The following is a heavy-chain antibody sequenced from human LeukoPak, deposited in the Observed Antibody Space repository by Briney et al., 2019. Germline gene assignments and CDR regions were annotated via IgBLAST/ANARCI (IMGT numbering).Heavy chain of an antibody. V-gene: IGHV3-64D*06. Sequence: GGSLRLSCSASGFTFSTYAMHWVRQAPGKGLEYVSAIGSNGDSTYYADSVKGRFTISRDNSKNTLYLQMSSLRGEDTAVYYCVKDQEYGDYGLDYWGQGILVTVSS. J-gene: IGHJ4*02. CDR2: IGSNGDST. CDR1: GFTFSTYA. D-gene: IGHD4-17*01. CDR3: VKDQEYGDYGLDY.